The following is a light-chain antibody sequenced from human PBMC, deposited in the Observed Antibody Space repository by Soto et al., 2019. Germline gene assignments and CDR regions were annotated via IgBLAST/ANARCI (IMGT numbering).Light chain of an antibody. Sequence: DIQMTQSPSSLSASVGDRVTITCRASQSIASYLNWYQQKPGKAPKLLIYAASTLQSGVPSRFSGSGSGTDFTLTINTLQPDDFATYYCQQSYSTPITFGQGTRLEIK. CDR2: AAS. V-gene: IGKV1-39*01. CDR3: QQSYSTPIT. CDR1: QSIASY. J-gene: IGKJ5*01.